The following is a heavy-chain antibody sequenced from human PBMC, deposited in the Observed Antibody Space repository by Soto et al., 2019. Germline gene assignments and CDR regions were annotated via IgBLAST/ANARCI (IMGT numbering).Heavy chain of an antibody. CDR2: IDDSGST. D-gene: IGHD6-6*01. V-gene: IGHV4-34*01. Sequence: SETLSLTCAVAGGSFRGFYWSWIRQSPGKGLEWLGDIDDSGSTNYIPSLKRRVTLSVDTSENQFSLKLSSVTAADTAVYYCAARKWSIAARSHSRYYYYGMDVCGQGTTVT. CDR3: AARKWSIAARSHSRYYYYGMDV. CDR1: GGSFRGFY. J-gene: IGHJ6*02.